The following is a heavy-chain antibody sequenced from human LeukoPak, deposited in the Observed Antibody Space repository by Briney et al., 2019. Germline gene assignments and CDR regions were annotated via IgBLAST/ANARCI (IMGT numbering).Heavy chain of an antibody. CDR3: ARLDEYSSAIDY. CDR1: GFTFSSYG. J-gene: IGHJ4*02. CDR2: ISHSSSSM. D-gene: IGHD6-6*01. V-gene: IGHV3-48*04. Sequence: PGGSLRLSCAASGFTFSSYGMNWVRHVPGKGLEWVSYISHSSSSMYYADSVKGRFTISRDNTKNSLYLQMNSLRAEDTAVYYCARLDEYSSAIDYWGQGTLVTVSS.